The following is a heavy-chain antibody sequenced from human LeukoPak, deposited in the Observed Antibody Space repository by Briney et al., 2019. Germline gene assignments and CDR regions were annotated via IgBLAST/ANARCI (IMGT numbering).Heavy chain of an antibody. CDR1: GYSFTIYW. J-gene: IGHJ3*02. CDR2: IYPGDSDT. CDR3: ARPTVVPSGYYPMGSLAAFDI. D-gene: IGHD3-22*01. Sequence: KNGESLKISCKGSGYSFTIYWIGWLRRMPGKGLEWMGIIYPGDSDTRYSPSLQGQVTISADKSISTAYLQWSSLKASDTAMYYCARPTVVPSGYYPMGSLAAFDIWGQGTMVTVSS. V-gene: IGHV5-51*01.